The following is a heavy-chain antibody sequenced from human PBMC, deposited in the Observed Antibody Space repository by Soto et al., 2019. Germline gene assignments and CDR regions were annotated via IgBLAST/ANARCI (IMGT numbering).Heavy chain of an antibody. J-gene: IGHJ1*01. CDR3: ASAGPWEGEYFQH. CDR1: GGSVSSGSYY. Sequence: SETLSLTCTVSGGSVSSGSYYWSWIRQPPGKGLEWIGYIYYSGSTNYNPSLKSRVTISVDTSKNQFSLKLSSVTAADTAVYYCASAGPWEGEYFQHWGQGTLVTVSS. V-gene: IGHV4-61*01. CDR2: IYYSGST. D-gene: IGHD1-26*01.